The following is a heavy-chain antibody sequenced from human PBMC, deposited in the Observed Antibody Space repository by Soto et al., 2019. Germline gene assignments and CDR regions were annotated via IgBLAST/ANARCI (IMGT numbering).Heavy chain of an antibody. CDR2: IVVGSGNT. V-gene: IGHV1-58*01. CDR1: GFTFTSSA. D-gene: IGHD3-3*01. CDR3: AAVARITIFGVVLYGMDV. J-gene: IGHJ6*02. Sequence: SVKVSCKASGFTFTSSAVQWVRQARGQRLEWIGWIVVGSGNTNYAQKFQERVTITRDMSTSTAYMELSSLRSEDTAVYYCAAVARITIFGVVLYGMDVWGQGTTVTVSS.